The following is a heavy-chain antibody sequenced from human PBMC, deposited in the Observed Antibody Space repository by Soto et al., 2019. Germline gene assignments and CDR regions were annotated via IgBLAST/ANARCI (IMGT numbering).Heavy chain of an antibody. D-gene: IGHD6-13*01. Sequence: GGSLRLSCAASGFTFSSFAMSWVRQAPGKGLERVSTVRASDATTSYADSVKGRFTVSRDNSNSTLFLHMNSLRVEDTALYYCAKVRYRSWYFDNWGQGTLVTVSS. CDR1: GFTFSSFA. V-gene: IGHV3-23*01. CDR3: AKVRYRSWYFDN. CDR2: VRASDATT. J-gene: IGHJ4*02.